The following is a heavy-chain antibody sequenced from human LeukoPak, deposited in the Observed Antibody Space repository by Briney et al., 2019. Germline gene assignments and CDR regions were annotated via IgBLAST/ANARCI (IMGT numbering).Heavy chain of an antibody. V-gene: IGHV1-2*02. Sequence: ASVKVSCKASGYTFTGYYMHWVGQAPGQGLEWMGWINPNSGGTNYAQKFQGRVTMTRDTSISTAYMELSRLRSDDTAVYYCARERRGNYGSGNDYWGQGTLVTVSS. CDR3: ARERRGNYGSGNDY. D-gene: IGHD3-10*01. CDR1: GYTFTGYY. J-gene: IGHJ4*02. CDR2: INPNSGGT.